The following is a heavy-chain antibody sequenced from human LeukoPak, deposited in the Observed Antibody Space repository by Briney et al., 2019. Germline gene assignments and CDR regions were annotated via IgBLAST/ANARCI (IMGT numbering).Heavy chain of an antibody. CDR1: GFTFSSYG. CDR2: IRYDGSNK. J-gene: IGHJ5*02. D-gene: IGHD3-22*01. V-gene: IGHV3-30*02. Sequence: PGGSLRLSCAASGFTFSSYGMHWVRQAPGKGLEWVAFIRYDGSNKYYADSVKGRFTISRDNSKNTLNLQMNSLRAEDTAVYYCAKERMIVARNWFDPWGQGTLVTVSS. CDR3: AKERMIVARNWFDP.